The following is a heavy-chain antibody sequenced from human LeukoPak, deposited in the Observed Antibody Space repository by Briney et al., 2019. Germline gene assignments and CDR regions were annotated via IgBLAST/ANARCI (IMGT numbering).Heavy chain of an antibody. D-gene: IGHD2-21*01. CDR1: GFTFSTYA. V-gene: IGHV3-33*01. J-gene: IGHJ6*02. Sequence: GGSLRLSCAASGFTFSTYAMHWVRQAPGKGLEWVAVIWYDGSNKYYADSVKGRFTISRDNSKNTLYLQMNSLRAEDTAVYYCARDPSPYGYYYYYGMDAWGQGTTVTVSS. CDR2: IWYDGSNK. CDR3: ARDPSPYGYYYYYGMDA.